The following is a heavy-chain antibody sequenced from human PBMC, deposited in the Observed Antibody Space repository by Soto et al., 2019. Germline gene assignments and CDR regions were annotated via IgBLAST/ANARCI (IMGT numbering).Heavy chain of an antibody. V-gene: IGHV3-23*01. Sequence: EVQLLESGGGLVQPGGSLRLSCAASGFTFGTYAMAWVRQAPGKGLEWVSSISSSSGSTFYADSVKGRFTISRDNSENTLSLQMNSLRAEDTAVYYCAKQPLKVPLRFDYWGQGTLVTVSS. CDR2: ISSSSGST. J-gene: IGHJ4*02. CDR3: AKQPLKVPLRFDY. CDR1: GFTFGTYA. D-gene: IGHD6-25*01.